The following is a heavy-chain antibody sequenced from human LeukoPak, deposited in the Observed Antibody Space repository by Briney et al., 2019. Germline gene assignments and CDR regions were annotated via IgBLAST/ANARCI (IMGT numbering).Heavy chain of an antibody. V-gene: IGHV4-34*01. CDR3: ARFRRSGYDY. Sequence: SETLSLTCAVYGGSFSGYYWSWIRQPPGKGLEWIGEINHSGSTNYNPSLKSRVTISVDTSKNQFSLKLSSVTAADTAVYYCARFRRSGYDYWGQGTLVTVSS. CDR1: GGSFSGYY. D-gene: IGHD5-12*01. CDR2: INHSGST. J-gene: IGHJ4*02.